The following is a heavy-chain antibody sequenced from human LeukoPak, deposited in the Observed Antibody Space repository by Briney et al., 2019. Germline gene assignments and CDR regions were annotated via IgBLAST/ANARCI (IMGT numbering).Heavy chain of an antibody. CDR2: INHRGST. V-gene: IGHV4-34*01. D-gene: IGHD2-21*02. Sequence: SETLSLTCAIYGGSFSGYYWSWIGQPPGKGLEGIGEINHRGSTNYNPSLKSRVTISVDTSMNSFSLELSSVTAADTAVYYCARVGYCGGDCYPFDYWGQGTLTTISS. CDR1: GGSFSGYY. J-gene: IGHJ4*02. CDR3: ARVGYCGGDCYPFDY.